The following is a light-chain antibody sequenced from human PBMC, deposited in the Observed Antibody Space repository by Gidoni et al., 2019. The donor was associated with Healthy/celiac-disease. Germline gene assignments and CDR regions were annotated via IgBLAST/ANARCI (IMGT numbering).Light chain of an antibody. CDR1: QSISSY. J-gene: IGKJ2*01. V-gene: IGKV1-39*01. Sequence: DIQMTQSPSSLSASVGDRVTITCRASQSISSYLNWYQQKPGKAPKLLIYAASSLQSGVPSRFSGSGSGTNFTLPISSLQPEEFATYYCQQSYSTPFTFGQGTQLEIK. CDR2: AAS. CDR3: QQSYSTPFT.